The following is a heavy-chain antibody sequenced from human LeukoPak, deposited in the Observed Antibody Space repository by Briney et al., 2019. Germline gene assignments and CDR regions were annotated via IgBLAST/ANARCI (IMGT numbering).Heavy chain of an antibody. CDR3: ARDYADQLSTGGSS. J-gene: IGHJ5*02. CDR1: GFTVSSNY. CDR2: ICPSGGT. D-gene: IGHD2-2*01. Sequence: GGSLRLSCAASGFTVSSNYMSWFRQAPGKGLEWVSIICPSGGTYYADSVKGRFIISRDNSKNTVYLQMTSVRAEETAVFYCARDYADQLSTGGSSWGQGTLVTVSS. V-gene: IGHV3-66*01.